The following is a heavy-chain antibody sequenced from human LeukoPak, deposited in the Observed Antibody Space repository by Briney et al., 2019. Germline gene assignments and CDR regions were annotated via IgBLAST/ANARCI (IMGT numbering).Heavy chain of an antibody. CDR1: GYTFTGYY. CDR3: ARVAPHRRLAVSGLVYFDY. J-gene: IGHJ4*02. Sequence: ASVKVSCKASGYTFTGYYMHWVRQAPGQGLEWMGWINPNSGGTNYAQKLQGRVTMTTDTSTNTAYMELRSLRSDDTAVYYCARVAPHRRLAVSGLVYFDYWGQGTLVTVSS. D-gene: IGHD3-10*01. CDR2: INPNSGGT. V-gene: IGHV1-2*02.